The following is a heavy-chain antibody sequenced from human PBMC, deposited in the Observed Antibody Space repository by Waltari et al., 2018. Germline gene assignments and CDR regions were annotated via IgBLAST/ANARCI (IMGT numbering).Heavy chain of an antibody. CDR3: ARALGILSSAFDI. CDR1: GGTFSSYT. CDR2: IIPILSIA. V-gene: IGHV1-69*02. Sequence: QVQLVQSGAEVQKPGSSVKVSCKASGGTFSSYTISWLRQAPGQGLEWMGRIIPILSIANYAQKFQGRVTITADKSTSTAYMELSSLRSEDTAVYYCARALGILSSAFDIWGQGTMVTVSS. J-gene: IGHJ3*02. D-gene: IGHD6-13*01.